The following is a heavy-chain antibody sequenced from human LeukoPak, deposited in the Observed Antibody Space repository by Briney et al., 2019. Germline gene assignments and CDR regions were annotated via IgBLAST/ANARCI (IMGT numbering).Heavy chain of an antibody. V-gene: IGHV3-33*01. CDR1: GFTFSSYG. CDR3: ARGPYYYDSSGYDY. J-gene: IGHJ4*02. Sequence: GGSLRLSCVASGFTFSSYGMHWVRQAPGKGLEWVAVIWYDGSNKYYADSVKGRFTISRDNSKNTPYLQMNSLRAEDTAVYYCARGPYYYDSSGYDYWGQGTLVTVSS. D-gene: IGHD3-22*01. CDR2: IWYDGSNK.